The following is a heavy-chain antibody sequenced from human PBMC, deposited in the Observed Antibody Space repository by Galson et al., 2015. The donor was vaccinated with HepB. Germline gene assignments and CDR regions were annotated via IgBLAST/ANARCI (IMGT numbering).Heavy chain of an antibody. D-gene: IGHD5-24*01. J-gene: IGHJ4*02. CDR1: GYTFTGYY. V-gene: IGHV1-2*02. CDR2: INPNSGGT. CDR3: ASSHGRDGYNPVLHLYNY. Sequence: SVKVSCKASGYTFTGYYMHWVRQAPGQGLEWMGWINPNSGGTNYAQKFQGRVTMTRDTSISTAYMELSRLRSDDTAVYYCASSHGRDGYNPVLHLYNYWGQGTLVTVSS.